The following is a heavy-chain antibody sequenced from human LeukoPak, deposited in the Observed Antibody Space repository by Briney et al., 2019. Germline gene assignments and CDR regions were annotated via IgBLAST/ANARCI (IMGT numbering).Heavy chain of an antibody. Sequence: SATLSLTCAVYGGSFSGYYWSWVRQPPGKGLEWMGEINHSGSTNYNPSLKSRVTISVDTSKNQFSLKLSSVTAADTAVYYCARVGVWGSYRYTFFDYWGQGTLVTVSS. CDR3: ARVGVWGSYRYTFFDY. CDR1: GGSFSGYY. D-gene: IGHD3-16*02. V-gene: IGHV4-34*01. J-gene: IGHJ4*02. CDR2: INHSGST.